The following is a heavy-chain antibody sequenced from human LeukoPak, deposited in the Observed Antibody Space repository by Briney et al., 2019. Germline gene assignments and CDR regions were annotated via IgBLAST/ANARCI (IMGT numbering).Heavy chain of an antibody. CDR1: GYTFTSYY. CDR2: INPSGGST. D-gene: IGHD3-22*01. Sequence: ASVKVSCKASGYTFTSYYMHWVRQAPGQGLEWMGIINPSGGSTSYAQKFQGRVTMTRDTSTSTVYMELSSLRSEDTAVYYCARDTVEDSSGLDDAFDIWGQGTMVTVSS. J-gene: IGHJ3*02. CDR3: ARDTVEDSSGLDDAFDI. V-gene: IGHV1-46*01.